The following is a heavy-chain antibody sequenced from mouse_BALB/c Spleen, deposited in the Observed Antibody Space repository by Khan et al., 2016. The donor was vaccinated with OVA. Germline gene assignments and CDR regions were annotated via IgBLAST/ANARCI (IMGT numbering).Heavy chain of an antibody. CDR3: GAVGGYYVSFVY. J-gene: IGHJ3*01. CDR2: IYPFNDVT. V-gene: IGHV1S136*01. CDR1: GYTFTSYV. D-gene: IGHD1-1*01. Sequence: VQLQESGPEVVKPGASVKMSCKASGYTFTSYVMHWVKQKPGQGLEWIGYIYPFNDVTKFNEKFNGKATLTSDKSSSTAYMELSSLTSEDSAVYYWGAVGGYYVSFVYWGQGTLVTVSA.